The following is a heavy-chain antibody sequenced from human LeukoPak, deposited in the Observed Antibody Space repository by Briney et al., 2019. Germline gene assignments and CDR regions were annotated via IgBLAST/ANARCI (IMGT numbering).Heavy chain of an antibody. Sequence: GGSLRLSCAASGFTFSSYSMNWVRQAPEKGLEWVAYISSSGETKYYAPSLMGRFSISRDNAKNTLYLQMNSLRAEDTALYYCARVARGDYYYYMDVWGKGTTVTVSS. V-gene: IGHV3-48*04. CDR1: GFTFSSYS. CDR3: ARVARGDYYYYMDV. J-gene: IGHJ6*03. CDR2: ISSSGETK. D-gene: IGHD3-10*01.